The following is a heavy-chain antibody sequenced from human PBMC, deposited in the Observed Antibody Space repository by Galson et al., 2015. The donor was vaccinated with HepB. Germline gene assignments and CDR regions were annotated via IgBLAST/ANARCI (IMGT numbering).Heavy chain of an antibody. CDR3: ARSPLRFLDWLPYYDYYYMDV. J-gene: IGHJ6*03. CDR1: GYTFTDYV. V-gene: IGHV7-4-1*02. CDR2: MNTNTGKP. D-gene: IGHD3-3*01. Sequence: SVKVSCKASGYTFTDYVVNWVRQAPGQGLEWMGWMNTNTGKPTCAPGFAGRFVFSLDTSVTTAYLQISSLGTDDTAVYYCARSPLRFLDWLPYYDYYYMDVWGEGTTVTVSS.